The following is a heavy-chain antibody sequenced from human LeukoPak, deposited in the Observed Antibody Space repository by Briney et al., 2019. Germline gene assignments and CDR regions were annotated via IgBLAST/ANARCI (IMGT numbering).Heavy chain of an antibody. V-gene: IGHV4-38-2*02. D-gene: IGHD3-10*01. CDR2: INHSGST. Sequence: SETLSLTCTVSGYSISSGYYWGWIRQPPGKGLEWIGEINHSGSTNYNPSLKSRVTISVDTSKNQFSLKLSSVTAADTAVYYCARHGLLWFGELRYYYYMDVWGKGTTVTISS. CDR3: ARHGLLWFGELRYYYYMDV. J-gene: IGHJ6*03. CDR1: GYSISSGYY.